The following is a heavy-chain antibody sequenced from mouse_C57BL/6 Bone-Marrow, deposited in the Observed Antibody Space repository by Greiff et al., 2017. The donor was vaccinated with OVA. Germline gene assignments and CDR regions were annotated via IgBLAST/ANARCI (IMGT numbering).Heavy chain of an antibody. J-gene: IGHJ3*01. V-gene: IGHV1-11*01. Sequence: QVQLQQSGAELASPGASVTLSCKASGYTFTDHIMNWVKKRPGQGLEWIGRIYPVSGETNYNQKFMGKATFSVDRSSSTVYMVLSSLTSEDPAVYCGGRTACGSSSAGFAYWGQGTLVTVSA. CDR1: GYTFTDHI. CDR2: IYPVSGET. CDR3: GRTACGSSSAGFAY. D-gene: IGHD1-1*01.